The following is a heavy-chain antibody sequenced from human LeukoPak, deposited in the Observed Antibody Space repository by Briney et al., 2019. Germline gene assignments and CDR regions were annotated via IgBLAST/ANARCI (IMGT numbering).Heavy chain of an antibody. V-gene: IGHV1-18*01. CDR3: ARVGKKQWLASYYYYYMDV. J-gene: IGHJ6*03. CDR2: ISAYNGNT. CDR1: GYTFTSYG. D-gene: IGHD6-19*01. Sequence: ASVKVSCKASGYTFTSYGISWVRQAPGQGLEWMGWISAYNGNTNYAQKLQGRVTMTTDTSTSTAYMELRSLRSDDTAVYYCARVGKKQWLASYYYYYMDVWGKGTTVTVSS.